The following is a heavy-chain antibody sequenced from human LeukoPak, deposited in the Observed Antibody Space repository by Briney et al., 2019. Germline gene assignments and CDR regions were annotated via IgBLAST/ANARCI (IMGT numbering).Heavy chain of an antibody. V-gene: IGHV4-59*01. Sequence: GSLRLSCTASGFTFGDYAMSWVRQAPGKGLEWIGYVYDIGSTKYNPSLKSRVTISVDTSKNQFSLRLSSVTAADTAVYYCARGGVLKSVDYWGQGTLVAVSS. J-gene: IGHJ4*02. CDR3: ARGGVLKSVDY. CDR2: VYDIGST. CDR1: GFTFGDYA. D-gene: IGHD3-16*01.